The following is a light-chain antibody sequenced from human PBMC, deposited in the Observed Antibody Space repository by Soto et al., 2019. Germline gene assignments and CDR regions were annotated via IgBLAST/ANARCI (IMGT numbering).Light chain of an antibody. CDR3: QQRSNWPSWT. J-gene: IGKJ1*01. Sequence: DIVLTQSPGTLSLSPGERATLSCRASQSVGSNFVGWYQQKPGQRPRLLIFGASTRAAGFPDRFSGSGTGTDFTLTISDVQPEDFAVYYCQQRSNWPSWTFGQGTKVDIK. CDR2: GAS. V-gene: IGKV3D-20*02. CDR1: QSVGSNF.